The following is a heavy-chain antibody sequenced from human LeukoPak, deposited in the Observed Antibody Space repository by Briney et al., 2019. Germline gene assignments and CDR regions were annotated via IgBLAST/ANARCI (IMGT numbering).Heavy chain of an antibody. D-gene: IGHD3-10*01. CDR2: IKRDGSEK. V-gene: IGHV3-7*01. Sequence: GGSLRLSCAASGFTFSSYWMSWVRQAPGKGLEWVANIKRDGSEKYYVDSVKGRFTISRDNAKNSLYLQMNSLRAEDTAVYYCARDDYYGSGSYYNVPYGMDVWGQGTTVTVSS. CDR1: GFTFSSYW. J-gene: IGHJ6*02. CDR3: ARDDYYGSGSYYNVPYGMDV.